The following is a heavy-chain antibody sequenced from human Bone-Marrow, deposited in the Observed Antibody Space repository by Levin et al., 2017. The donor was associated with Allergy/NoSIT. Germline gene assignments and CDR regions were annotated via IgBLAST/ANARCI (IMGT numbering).Heavy chain of an antibody. J-gene: IGHJ4*02. Sequence: GESLKISCKGSGYSFTSYWISWVRQMPGKGLEWMGRIDPSDSYTNYSPSFQGHVTISADKSISTAYLQWSSLKASDTAMYYCARQGKSCSGGSCHWTIDYWGQGTLVTVSS. D-gene: IGHD2-15*01. CDR1: GYSFTSYW. CDR3: ARQGKSCSGGSCHWTIDY. CDR2: IDPSDSYT. V-gene: IGHV5-10-1*01.